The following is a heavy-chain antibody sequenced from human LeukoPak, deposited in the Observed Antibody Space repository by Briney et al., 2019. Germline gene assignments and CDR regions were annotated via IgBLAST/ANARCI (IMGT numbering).Heavy chain of an antibody. CDR1: GFTFSSYS. J-gene: IGHJ6*03. V-gene: IGHV3-21*01. D-gene: IGHD6-13*01. CDR3: AREDSSSWFYYYYYYYMDV. Sequence: GGSLRLSCAASGFTFSSYSMNWVRQAPGKGLEWVSSISSSSSYIYYADSVKGRFTISRDNAKNSLYLQMNSLRAEDTAVYYCAREDSSSWFYYYYYYYMDVRGKETTVTVSS. CDR2: ISSSSSYI.